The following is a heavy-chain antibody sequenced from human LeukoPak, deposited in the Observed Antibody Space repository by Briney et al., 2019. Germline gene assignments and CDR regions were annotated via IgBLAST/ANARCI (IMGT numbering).Heavy chain of an antibody. Sequence: RTSGTLSLTCAVSGVSISSSNWWSWVRQPPGKGLEWIGEIYHSGTTNYNPSLKSRVTISLDKSRNQFSLNLNSVSAADTAVYYCARSYFGSGTFNGFDYWGQGTLVTVSS. D-gene: IGHD3-10*01. CDR1: GVSISSSNW. CDR2: IYHSGTT. V-gene: IGHV4-4*02. J-gene: IGHJ4*02. CDR3: ARSYFGSGTFNGFDY.